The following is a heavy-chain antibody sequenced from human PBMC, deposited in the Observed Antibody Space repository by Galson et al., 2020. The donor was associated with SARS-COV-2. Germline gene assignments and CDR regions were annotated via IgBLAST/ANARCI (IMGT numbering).Heavy chain of an antibody. CDR3: ARDLEEWELLFPFDY. D-gene: IGHD1-26*01. J-gene: IGHJ4*02. Sequence: GASLKISCAASGFSFNRYAMHWVRQAPGKGLEWVAVMSNDGINAYYADSVKGRFTISRDNSKNTLYLQMNSLRAEDTAVYYCARDLEEWELLFPFDYGGQGTLLTVSS. CDR2: MSNDGINA. V-gene: IGHV3-30*07. CDR1: GFSFNRYA.